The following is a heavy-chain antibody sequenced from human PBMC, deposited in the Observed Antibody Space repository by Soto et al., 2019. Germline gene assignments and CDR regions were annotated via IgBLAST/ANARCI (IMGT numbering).Heavy chain of an antibody. CDR1: GGSISSSSYY. CDR3: ARLRDWFDP. V-gene: IGHV4-39*01. J-gene: IGHJ5*02. CDR2: IYYSGST. Sequence: SETLSLTCTVSGGSISSSSYYWGWIRQPPGKGLEWIGSIYYSGSTYYNPSLKSRVTISVDTSKNQFSLKLSSVTAADTAVYYCARLRDWFDPWGQGTLVTVSS. D-gene: IGHD3-10*01.